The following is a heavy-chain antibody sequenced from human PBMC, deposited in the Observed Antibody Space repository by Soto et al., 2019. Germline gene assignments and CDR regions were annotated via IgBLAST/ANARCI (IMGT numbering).Heavy chain of an antibody. D-gene: IGHD5-12*01. V-gene: IGHV1-18*01. CDR1: GYTFFTYD. Sequence: QVHLVQSGVEVKTPGASVKVSCQASGYTFFTYDISWVRQAPGQGLEWMGWLSTYSGDTKYAQKFQGRVTMTTDTSTTTACLELRSLRSDDTAVYYCARHHGPTTSENWFDPWGQGTLVTVSS. CDR3: ARHHGPTTSENWFDP. CDR2: LSTYSGDT. J-gene: IGHJ5*02.